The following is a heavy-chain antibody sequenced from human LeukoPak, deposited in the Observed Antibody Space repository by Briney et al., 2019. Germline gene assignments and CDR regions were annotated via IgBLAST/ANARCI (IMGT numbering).Heavy chain of an antibody. CDR1: GFTFSSYG. CDR2: IRYDGSNK. Sequence: GGSLRLSCAASGFTFSSYGMHWVRQAPGKGLEWVAFIRYDGSNKYYADSVKGRFTISRDNSKNTLYLQMNSLRAEDTAVYYCATIPDPAARIAVAGNDLDYWGQGTLVTVSS. D-gene: IGHD6-19*01. CDR3: ATIPDPAARIAVAGNDLDY. J-gene: IGHJ4*02. V-gene: IGHV3-30*02.